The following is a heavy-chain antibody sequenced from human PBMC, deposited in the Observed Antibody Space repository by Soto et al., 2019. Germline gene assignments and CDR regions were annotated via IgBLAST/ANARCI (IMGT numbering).Heavy chain of an antibody. CDR1: GFTFSSYV. CDR2: IRGSGDNT. Sequence: GGSLRLSCAASGFTFSSYVMSWVRQAPGKGLERVSGIRGSGDNTYYADSVKGRFTISRDNSKNTLYLQMNSLRAEDTAVYYCAKALLGGVSVPHVFDMWGQGTMVTVSS. D-gene: IGHD3-16*02. CDR3: AKALLGGVSVPHVFDM. V-gene: IGHV3-23*01. J-gene: IGHJ3*02.